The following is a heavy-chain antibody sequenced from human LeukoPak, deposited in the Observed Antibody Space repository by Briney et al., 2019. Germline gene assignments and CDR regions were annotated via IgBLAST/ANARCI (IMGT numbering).Heavy chain of an antibody. CDR3: ARVSFRDYYDSSGYYFDY. D-gene: IGHD3-22*01. CDR1: GFTVSSNY. CDR2: IYSGGST. J-gene: IGHJ4*02. Sequence: QPGGSLRLSCAASGFTVSSNYMSWVRQAPGKGLEWVSVIYSGGSTYYADSVKGRFTISRDNSKNTLYLQMNSLRAEDTAVYYCARVSFRDYYDSSGYYFDYWGQGTLVTVSS. V-gene: IGHV3-66*01.